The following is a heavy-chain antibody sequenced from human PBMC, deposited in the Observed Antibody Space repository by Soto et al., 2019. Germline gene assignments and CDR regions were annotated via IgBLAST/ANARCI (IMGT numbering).Heavy chain of an antibody. CDR1: GFAFNNYG. Sequence: VGSLRLSCTVSGFAFNNYGINWVRQARGKGLEWVSSISKSDYTYYSDSVKGRFTISRDNAKNSVSLQMNTLRVEDTAVYYCAREDSIIIPAVSDFWGLGTLVTVSS. J-gene: IGHJ4*02. CDR2: ISKSDYT. V-gene: IGHV3-21*01. CDR3: AREDSIIIPAVSDF. D-gene: IGHD3-22*01.